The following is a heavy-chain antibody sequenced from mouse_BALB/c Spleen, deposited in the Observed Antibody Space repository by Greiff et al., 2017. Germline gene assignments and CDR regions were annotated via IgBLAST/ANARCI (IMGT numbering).Heavy chain of an antibody. CDR1: GFAFSSYD. CDR2: ISSGGGST. Sequence: EVHLVESGGGLVKPGGSLKLSCAASGFAFSSYDMSWVRQTPEKRLEWVAYISSGGGSTYYPDTVKGRFTISRDNAKNTLYLQMSSLKSEDTAMYYCARGDGNYVGYAMDYWGQGTSVTVSS. J-gene: IGHJ4*01. D-gene: IGHD2-1*01. V-gene: IGHV5-12-1*01. CDR3: ARGDGNYVGYAMDY.